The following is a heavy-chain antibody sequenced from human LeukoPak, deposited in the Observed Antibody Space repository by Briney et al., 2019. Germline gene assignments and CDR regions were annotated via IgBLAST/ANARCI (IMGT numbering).Heavy chain of an antibody. CDR2: IYYSGST. CDR1: GGSFSGYY. V-gene: IGHV4-34*01. D-gene: IGHD6-13*01. CDR3: ARRQQLVRGDWFDP. Sequence: SETLSLTCAVYGGSFSGYYWSWIRQPPGKGLEWIGSIYYSGSTYYNPSLKSRVTISVDTSKNQFSLKLSSVTAADTAVYYCARRQQLVRGDWFDPWGQGTLVTVSS. J-gene: IGHJ5*02.